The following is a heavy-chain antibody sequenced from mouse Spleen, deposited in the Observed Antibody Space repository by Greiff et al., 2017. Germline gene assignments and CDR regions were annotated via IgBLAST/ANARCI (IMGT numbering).Heavy chain of an antibody. D-gene: IGHD1-1*01. CDR2: IYIGNGYT. V-gene: IGHV1-58*01. CDR1: GYTFTSYG. CDR3: ARSDYYGSSYEIFDY. J-gene: IGHJ2*01. Sequence: VQLKESGAELVRPGSSVKMSCKTSGYTFTSYGINWVKQRPGQGLEWIGYIYIGNGYTEYNEKFKGKATLTSDTSSSTAYMQLSSLTSEDSAIYFCARSDYYGSSYEIFDYWGQGTTLTVSS.